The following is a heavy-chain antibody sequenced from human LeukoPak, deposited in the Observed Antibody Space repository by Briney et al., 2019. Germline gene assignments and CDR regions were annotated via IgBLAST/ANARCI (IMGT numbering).Heavy chain of an antibody. CDR1: GGTFSSYA. CDR3: ARDLGYSSSTSCYGDSDWFDP. Sequence: SVKVSCKASGGTFSSYAISWMRQAPGQGLEWMGGIIPIFGTANYAQKFQGRVTITADESTSTAYMELSSLRSEDTAVYYCARDLGYSSSTSCYGDSDWFDPWGQGTLVTVSS. J-gene: IGHJ5*02. V-gene: IGHV1-69*01. CDR2: IIPIFGTA. D-gene: IGHD2-2*01.